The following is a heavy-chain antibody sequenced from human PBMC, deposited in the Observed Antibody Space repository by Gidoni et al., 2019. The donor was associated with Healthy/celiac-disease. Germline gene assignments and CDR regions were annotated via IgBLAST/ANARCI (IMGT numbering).Heavy chain of an antibody. CDR1: GLTFSSDS. D-gene: IGHD3-9*01. V-gene: IGHV3-21*01. Sequence: EVQLVESGGGLAKPGGSLSLSCAASGLTFSSDSMKWVRQAPGRGLEWVSPISSSTSYIYYDDSLKGRFTIARDNAKNSLYLQMNSLRAEDTAAYYWASGVLRYFDPPAGEGYWGQGTLVTVSS. CDR3: ASGVLRYFDPPAGEGY. CDR2: ISSSTSYI. J-gene: IGHJ4*02.